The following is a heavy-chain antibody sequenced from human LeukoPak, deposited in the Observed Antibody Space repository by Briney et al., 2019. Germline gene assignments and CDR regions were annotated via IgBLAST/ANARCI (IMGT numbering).Heavy chain of an antibody. D-gene: IGHD3-22*01. J-gene: IGHJ3*02. CDR1: GGPISSYY. V-gene: IGHV4-59*01. Sequence: SETLSLTCTVSGGPISSYYWSWIRQPPGKGLEWIGYIYYSGSTNYNPSLKSRVTISVDTSKNQFSLKLSSVTAADTAVYYCARDQFPHYYDSSTYDAFDIWGQGTMVTVSS. CDR3: ARDQFPHYYDSSTYDAFDI. CDR2: IYYSGST.